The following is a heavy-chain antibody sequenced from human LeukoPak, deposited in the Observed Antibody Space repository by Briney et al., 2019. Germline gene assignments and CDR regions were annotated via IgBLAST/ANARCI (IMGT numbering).Heavy chain of an antibody. CDR2: ISWNSGSI. Sequence: PGGSLRLSCAASGFTFDDYAMHWVRQAPGKGLEWVSGISWNSGSIGYADSVKGRCTVSRDNSKNTLYLQMNSLRAEDTAVYYCARDSIRQQLYYFDLWGRGTLVTVSS. V-gene: IGHV3-9*01. J-gene: IGHJ4*02. D-gene: IGHD4-11*01. CDR1: GFTFDDYA. CDR3: ARDSIRQQLYYFDL.